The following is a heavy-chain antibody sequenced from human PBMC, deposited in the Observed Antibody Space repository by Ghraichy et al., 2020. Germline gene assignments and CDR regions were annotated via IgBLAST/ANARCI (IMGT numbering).Heavy chain of an antibody. Sequence: SETLSLTCAVYGGSFSGYYWSWIRQPPGKGLEWIGEINHSGSTNYNPSLKSRVTISVDTSKNQFSLKLSSVTAADTAVYYCARVLAATGKRFDPWGQGTLVTGSS. V-gene: IGHV4-34*01. CDR2: INHSGST. CDR3: ARVLAATGKRFDP. J-gene: IGHJ5*02. CDR1: GGSFSGYY. D-gene: IGHD6-25*01.